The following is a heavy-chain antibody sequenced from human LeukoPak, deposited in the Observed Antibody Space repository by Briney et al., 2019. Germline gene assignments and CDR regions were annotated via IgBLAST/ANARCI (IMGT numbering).Heavy chain of an antibody. CDR2: IKHDGSEK. J-gene: IGHJ4*02. CDR3: AKSGSGWVL. Sequence: GGSLRLSCAASGFTFSSYAMSWVRQPPGKGLEWVANIKHDGSEKYYVDSVKGRFTISRDNAKNSLYLQMNSLRAEDTAVYYCAKSGSGWVLWGQGTLVTVSS. CDR1: GFTFSSYA. V-gene: IGHV3-7*01. D-gene: IGHD6-19*01.